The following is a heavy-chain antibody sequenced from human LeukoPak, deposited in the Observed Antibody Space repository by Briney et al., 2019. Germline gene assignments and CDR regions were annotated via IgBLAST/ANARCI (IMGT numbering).Heavy chain of an antibody. Sequence: GGSLRLSCAASGFTFTSYAMSWVPQAPGKGLEWVSGIRGSGGSTYYADSVKGRFPIARDNSKNTQYLQMNSLRVEDTARFYCAKETGYSGYDYGDYWGQGTLVTVSS. CDR2: IRGSGGST. D-gene: IGHD5-12*01. V-gene: IGHV3-23*01. CDR1: GFTFTSYA. J-gene: IGHJ4*02. CDR3: AKETGYSGYDYGDY.